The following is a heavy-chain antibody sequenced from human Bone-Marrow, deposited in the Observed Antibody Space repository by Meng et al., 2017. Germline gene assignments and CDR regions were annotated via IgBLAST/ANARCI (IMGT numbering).Heavy chain of an antibody. CDR3: ARDGGNYDFDY. CDR2: IIPRNCDA. Sequence: QGQDVQSGAAVKKPGASVYLSCKATRYTFIDAYIHWVRQAPGQGLEWMGRIIPRNCDAGSAQKFQGRVTLTWETSISTAYMELSSLRSDDTAIYFCARDGGNYDFDYWGQGTLVTVSS. J-gene: IGHJ4*02. D-gene: IGHD1-7*01. CDR1: RYTFIDAY. V-gene: IGHV1-2*06.